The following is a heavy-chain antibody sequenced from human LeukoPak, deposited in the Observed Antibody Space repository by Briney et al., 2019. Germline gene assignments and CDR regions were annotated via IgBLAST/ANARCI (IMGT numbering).Heavy chain of an antibody. CDR2: ISDSGDYT. V-gene: IGHV3-23*01. CDR1: GFTFSSYA. CDR3: AKDTSIGKYCTNGVCSPFDY. J-gene: IGHJ4*02. D-gene: IGHD2-8*01. Sequence: GGSLKLSCAGSGFTFSSYAMSWVRQAPGKGLEWGSVISDSGDYTSYADSVRGRFTISRDNSRNTLYLQMISLRPEDTAVYYCAKDTSIGKYCTNGVCSPFDYWGQGTLVTVSS.